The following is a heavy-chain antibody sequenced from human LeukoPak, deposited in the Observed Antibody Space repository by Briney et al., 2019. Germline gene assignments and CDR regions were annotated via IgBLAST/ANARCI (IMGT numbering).Heavy chain of an antibody. CDR3: ARHDYYGSWNWFDP. CDR2: IYYTGTT. V-gene: IGHV4-39*01. Sequence: PSETLSLTCIVCVGSLNSPNYYCGWIRQPPGKGLEWIGTIYYTGTTYYNPSLKSRLTISVDTSKNQFSLKLTSVTAADTAVYYCARHDYYGSWNWFDPWGQGTLITVSS. CDR1: VGSLNSPNYY. J-gene: IGHJ5*02. D-gene: IGHD3-10*01.